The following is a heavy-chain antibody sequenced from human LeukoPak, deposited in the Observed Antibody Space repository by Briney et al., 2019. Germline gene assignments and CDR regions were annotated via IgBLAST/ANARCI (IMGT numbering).Heavy chain of an antibody. CDR2: IYYGGST. V-gene: IGHV4-59*01. J-gene: IGHJ4*02. Sequence: PSETLSLTCTVSGGSISSYYWSWIRQPPGKGLEWIGYIYYGGSTNYNPSLKSRVTISVDTSKNQFSLKLSSVTATDTAVYYCARYSSSWYEKSFDFWGQRTLVTVSS. D-gene: IGHD6-13*01. CDR1: GGSISSYY. CDR3: ARYSSSWYEKSFDF.